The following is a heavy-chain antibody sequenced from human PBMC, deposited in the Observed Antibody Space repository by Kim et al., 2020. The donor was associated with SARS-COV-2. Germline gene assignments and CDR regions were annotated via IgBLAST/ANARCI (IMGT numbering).Heavy chain of an antibody. CDR1: GYTFTSYA. Sequence: ASVKVSCKASGYTFTSYAMHWVRQAPGQRLEWMGWINAGNGNTKYSQKFQGRVTITRDTSASTAYMELSSLRSEDTAVYYCARWDDSRGVLPPDYWGQGTLVTVSS. V-gene: IGHV1-3*01. D-gene: IGHD6-19*01. CDR3: ARWDDSRGVLPPDY. CDR2: INAGNGNT. J-gene: IGHJ4*02.